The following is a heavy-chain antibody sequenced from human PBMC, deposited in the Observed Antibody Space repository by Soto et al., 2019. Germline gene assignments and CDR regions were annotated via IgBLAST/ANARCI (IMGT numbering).Heavy chain of an antibody. CDR3: ARVPGP. Sequence: SETLSLTCTVSGGSISSYYWSWIRQPPGKGLEWIGYVHDSWGSHYNPSLKSRVTISVDRSKNQFSLKLSSVTAAHTAVYYCARVPGPWGQGTLVTVSS. V-gene: IGHV4-59*12. CDR2: VHDSWGS. CDR1: GGSISSYY. J-gene: IGHJ5*02.